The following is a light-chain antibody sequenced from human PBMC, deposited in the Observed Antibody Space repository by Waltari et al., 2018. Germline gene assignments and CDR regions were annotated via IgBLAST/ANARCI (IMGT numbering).Light chain of an antibody. V-gene: IGKV2-28*01. CDR1: QRLLSSNGNNH. CDR3: MQTLQTPLT. J-gene: IGKJ4*01. CDR2: LGS. Sequence: EIVMTQSPLSLPVTAGEPASISCRSSQRLLSSNGNNHLDWHLQKPGQSPQLLIYLGSNRAPGVPDRFSGSGSGTDFTLKISRVEAEDVGVYYCMQTLQTPLTFGGGTKVEI.